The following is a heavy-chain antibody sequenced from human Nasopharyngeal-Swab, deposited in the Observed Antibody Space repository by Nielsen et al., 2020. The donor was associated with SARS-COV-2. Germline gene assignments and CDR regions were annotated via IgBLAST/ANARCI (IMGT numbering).Heavy chain of an antibody. V-gene: IGHV3-11*04. D-gene: IGHD3-16*02. CDR1: GFSFSEYY. Sequence: GESLKISCAASGFSFSEYYMSWIRQAPGKGLEWISGISSSGSIIHYADSMKGRFTISRDNAKNSLYLQMNSLRVEDTAVYYCGRQLRLGELSLYNEFDYWGQGTLVTVSS. CDR3: GRQLRLGELSLYNEFDY. CDR2: ISSSGSII. J-gene: IGHJ4*02.